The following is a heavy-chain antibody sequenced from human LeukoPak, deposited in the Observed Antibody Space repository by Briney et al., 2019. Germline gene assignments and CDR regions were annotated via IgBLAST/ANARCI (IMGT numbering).Heavy chain of an antibody. CDR1: GGSISSYY. V-gene: IGHV4-59*01. J-gene: IGHJ3*02. CDR3: ARVPFGARNSSGWSQFDAFDI. CDR2: IYYSGST. D-gene: IGHD6-19*01. Sequence: SETLSLTCTVSGGSISSYYWSWIRQPPGKGLEWIGYIYYSGSTNDNPSLKSRVTISVDTSKNQFSLKLSSVTAADTAVYYCARVPFGARNSSGWSQFDAFDIWGQGTIVTVSS.